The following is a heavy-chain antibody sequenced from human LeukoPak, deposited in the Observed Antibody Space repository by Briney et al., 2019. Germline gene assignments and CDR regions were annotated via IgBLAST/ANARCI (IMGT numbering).Heavy chain of an antibody. CDR1: GYTFTGYQ. CDR2: INPNSGGT. Sequence: VASVKVSCKASGYTFTGYQMHWVRQAPGQGLEWMGWINPNSGGTNYAQEFQGRATMTRDTSIGTAYMELSRLRSDDTAVYYCARDYYGSGSYSTDYWGQGTLVTVSS. V-gene: IGHV1-2*02. J-gene: IGHJ4*02. D-gene: IGHD3-10*01. CDR3: ARDYYGSGSYSTDY.